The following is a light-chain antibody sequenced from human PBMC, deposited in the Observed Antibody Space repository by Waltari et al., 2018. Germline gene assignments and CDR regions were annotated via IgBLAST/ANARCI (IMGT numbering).Light chain of an antibody. CDR2: WAS. CDR1: KSVLRSSDSKNY. Sequence: DIVMTQSPESLAVALGGRANITCKASKSVLRSSDSKNYFAWYQQKPGQAPKLLIYWASTRKSGVPDRFSGSGSGTDFTLTISSLQAEDVAVYYCQQFQSHLRTFGQGTKVEIK. V-gene: IGKV4-1*01. J-gene: IGKJ1*01. CDR3: QQFQSHLRT.